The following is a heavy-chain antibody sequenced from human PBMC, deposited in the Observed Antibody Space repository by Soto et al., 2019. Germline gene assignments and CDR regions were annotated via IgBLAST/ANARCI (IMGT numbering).Heavy chain of an antibody. CDR3: ARHEGAAALLGMDV. J-gene: IGHJ6*02. V-gene: IGHV1-69*02. CDR1: GGTFSSYT. D-gene: IGHD6-13*01. CDR2: IIPILGIA. Sequence: ASVKVSCKASGGTFSSYTISWVRQAPGQGLEWMGRIIPILGIANYAQKFQGRVTITADKSTSTAYLQWSSLKASDTAMYYCARHEGAAALLGMDVWGQGTTVTVSS.